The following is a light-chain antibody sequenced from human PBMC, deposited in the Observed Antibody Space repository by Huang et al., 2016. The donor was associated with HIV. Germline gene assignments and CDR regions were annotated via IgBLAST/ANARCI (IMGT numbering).Light chain of an antibody. CDR3: QQRSNWRGIT. CDR1: QSVSSY. J-gene: IGKJ3*01. Sequence: EIVLTQSPATLSLSPGERATLSCRASQSVSSYLAWYQQKPGQAPRLLIYDASNRATGIPARFIGGGAGTDFTLTISSLEPEDFAVYYCQQRSNWRGITFGPGTKVDIK. V-gene: IGKV3-11*01. CDR2: DAS.